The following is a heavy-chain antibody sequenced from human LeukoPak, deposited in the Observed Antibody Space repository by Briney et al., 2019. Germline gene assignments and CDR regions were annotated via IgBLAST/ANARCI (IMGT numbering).Heavy chain of an antibody. D-gene: IGHD3-22*01. J-gene: IGHJ4*02. CDR2: ISNSGSST. V-gene: IGHV3-11*05. CDR1: GFTFSDFY. CDR3: ARDLIHRSGEADY. Sequence: GGSLRLSCAASGFTFSDFYMRWIRQAPGKGLEWISYISNSGSSTNYADSVKGRFTISRDNAKNSLYLQMNSLRAEDTAVYYCARDLIHRSGEADYWGQGTLVTVSS.